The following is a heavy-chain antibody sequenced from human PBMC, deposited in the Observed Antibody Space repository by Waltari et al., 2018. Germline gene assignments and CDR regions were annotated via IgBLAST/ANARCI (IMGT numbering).Heavy chain of an antibody. CDR1: VYSISSGYY. Sequence: QVQLQESLPGLVKPSETLSLTCAVSVYSISSGYYLGWIRRPPGKGLGGIGGIYHSGGTYYNPSPKRRVTISVDTSKNQFSLKLSSVTAADTAVDYCARHWYSSSSGAFDIWGQGTMVTVSS. D-gene: IGHD6-6*01. V-gene: IGHV4-38-2*01. J-gene: IGHJ3*02. CDR3: ARHWYSSSSGAFDI. CDR2: IYHSGGT.